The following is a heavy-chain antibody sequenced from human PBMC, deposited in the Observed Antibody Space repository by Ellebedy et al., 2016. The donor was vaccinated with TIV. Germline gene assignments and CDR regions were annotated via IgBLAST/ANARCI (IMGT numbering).Heavy chain of an antibody. V-gene: IGHV3-48*02. J-gene: IGHJ6*02. CDR3: ARADASDLGYHYYYGMGV. CDR1: GFTFSSYS. Sequence: PGGSLRLSCAASGFTFSSYSMNWVRQAPGKGLEWVSYISVSTSAIYYAESVKGRFTISRDNAKNSVYLQMNSLRDEDTAVYYCARADASDLGYHYYYGMGVWGQGTTVTVSS. D-gene: IGHD6-6*01. CDR2: ISVSTSAI.